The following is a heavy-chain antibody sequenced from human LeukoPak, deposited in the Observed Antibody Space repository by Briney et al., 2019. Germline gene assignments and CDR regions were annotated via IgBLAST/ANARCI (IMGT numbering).Heavy chain of an antibody. CDR1: GGSFSGYY. V-gene: IGHV4-34*01. CDR2: INHSGST. CDR3: ARTILDDYVWGSYHHFDY. J-gene: IGHJ4*02. Sequence: SETLSLTCAVYGGSFSGYYWSWIRQPPGKGLEWIGEINHSGSTNYNPSLKSRVTISVDTSKNQFSLKLSSVTAADTAVYYCARTILDDYVWGSYHHFDYWGQGTLVTVSS. D-gene: IGHD3-16*02.